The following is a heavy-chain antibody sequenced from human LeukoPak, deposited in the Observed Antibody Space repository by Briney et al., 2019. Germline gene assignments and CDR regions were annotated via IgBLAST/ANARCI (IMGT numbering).Heavy chain of an antibody. CDR2: ISAYNGNA. D-gene: IGHD6-19*01. J-gene: IGHJ3*01. V-gene: IGHV1-18*01. Sequence: ASVKVSCKASGYTFTNYAISWVRQAPGQGLEWMGWISAYNGNANYAQKVQGRVTMTTDTSTSTAYMELRSLRYDDTAVYYCARLYSSGWPLEGFDLWGQGTTVTVSS. CDR3: ARLYSSGWPLEGFDL. CDR1: GYTFTNYA.